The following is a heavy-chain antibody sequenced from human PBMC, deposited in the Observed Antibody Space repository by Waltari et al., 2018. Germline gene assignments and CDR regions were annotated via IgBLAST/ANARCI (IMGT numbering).Heavy chain of an antibody. D-gene: IGHD6-13*01. CDR2: IYYSGST. CDR3: ARESSSHAFDI. Sequence: QVQLQESGPGLVKPSETLSLTCTVSGGSISSYYWSWIRQPPGKGLEWIGYIYYSGSTNYNPSLKSRVTISVDTSKNQFSLKLSSVTAADTAVYYWARESSSHAFDIWGQGTMVTVSS. J-gene: IGHJ3*02. CDR1: GGSISSYY. V-gene: IGHV4-59*01.